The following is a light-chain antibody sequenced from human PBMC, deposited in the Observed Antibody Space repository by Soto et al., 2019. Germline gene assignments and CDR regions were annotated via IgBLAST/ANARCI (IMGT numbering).Light chain of an antibody. CDR2: AAS. CDR3: QQLNSYPLT. J-gene: IGKJ5*01. CDR1: QSIGTY. Sequence: DIQMTPSPSYLSASVGDRVTITCRASQSIGTYLNWYKQTPGKAPKLLNYAASTLQSGVPSRFSGSGSGTDLTITISSLQPEDCETYYCQQLNSYPLTFGQGTRLEIK. V-gene: IGKV1-9*01.